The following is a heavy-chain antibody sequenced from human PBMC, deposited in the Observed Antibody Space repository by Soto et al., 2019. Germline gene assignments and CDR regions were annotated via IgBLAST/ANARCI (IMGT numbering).Heavy chain of an antibody. J-gene: IGHJ6*02. D-gene: IGHD2-2*01. CDR1: GGTFSSYT. CDR3: ARSVVVPAATIDYYYYYGMDV. Sequence: SVKVSCKASGGTFSSYTISWVRQAPGQGLEWMGRIIPILGIANYAQKFQGRVTITADKSTSTAYMELSSLRSEDTAVYYCARSVVVPAATIDYYYYYGMDVWGQGTTVTVSS. CDR2: IIPILGIA. V-gene: IGHV1-69*02.